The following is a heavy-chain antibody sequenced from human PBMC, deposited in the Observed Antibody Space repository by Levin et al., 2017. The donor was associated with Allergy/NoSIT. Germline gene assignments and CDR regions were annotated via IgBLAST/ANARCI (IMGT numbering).Heavy chain of an antibody. Sequence: GESLKISCAASGFTFSSYAMSWVRQAPGKGLEWVSAISGSGGSTYYADSVKGRFTISRDNSKNTLYLQMNSLRAEDTAVYYCAKLPEWNDAVHDAFDIWGQGTMVTVSS. CDR1: GFTFSSYA. CDR3: AKLPEWNDAVHDAFDI. CDR2: ISGSGGST. D-gene: IGHD1-1*01. V-gene: IGHV3-23*01. J-gene: IGHJ3*02.